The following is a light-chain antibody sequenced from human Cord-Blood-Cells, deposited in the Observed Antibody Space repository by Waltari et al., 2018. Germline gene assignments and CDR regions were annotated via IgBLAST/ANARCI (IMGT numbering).Light chain of an antibody. V-gene: IGKV1-39*01. J-gene: IGKJ3*01. CDR3: QQSYSTPFT. CDR1: QSISSY. CDR2: AAS. Sequence: QMTTSQSPLSDCVGDRVTITCRASQSISSYLNWYQQKPGKAPKLLIYAASSLQSGVPSRFSGSGSGTDFTLTISSLQPEDFATYYCQQSYSTPFTFGPGTKVDIK.